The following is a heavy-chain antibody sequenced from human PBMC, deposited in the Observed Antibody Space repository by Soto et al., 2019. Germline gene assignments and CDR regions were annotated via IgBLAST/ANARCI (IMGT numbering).Heavy chain of an antibody. D-gene: IGHD3-10*01. J-gene: IGHJ6*02. CDR1: GGSFSGYY. CDR2: INHSGST. Sequence: SETLSLTCAVYGGSFSGYYWSWIRQPPGKGLEWIGEINHSGSTNYNPSLKSRVTISVDTSKNQFSLKLSSVTAADTAVYYCARDPKYYYGSGSYYEDYYYYGMDVWGQGTTVTVSS. V-gene: IGHV4-34*01. CDR3: ARDPKYYYGSGSYYEDYYYYGMDV.